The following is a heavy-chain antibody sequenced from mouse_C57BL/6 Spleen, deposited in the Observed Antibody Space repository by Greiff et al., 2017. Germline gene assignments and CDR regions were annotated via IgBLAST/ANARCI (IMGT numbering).Heavy chain of an antibody. V-gene: IGHV1-50*01. CDR1: GYTFTSYW. CDR2: IDPSDSYT. Sequence: QVQLQQPGAELVKPGASVKLSCKASGYTFTSYWMQWVKQRPGQGLEWIGEIDPSDSYTNYNQKFKGKATLTVDTSSSTAYMQLSGLTSEDSAVYYCARSSLGRFAYWGQGTLVTVSA. D-gene: IGHD4-1*01. CDR3: ARSSLGRFAY. J-gene: IGHJ3*01.